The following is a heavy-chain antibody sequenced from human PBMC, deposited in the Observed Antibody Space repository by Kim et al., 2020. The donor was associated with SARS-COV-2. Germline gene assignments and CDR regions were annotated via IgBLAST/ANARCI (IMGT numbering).Heavy chain of an antibody. V-gene: IGHV1-3*01. J-gene: IGHJ6*02. D-gene: IGHD3-10*01. CDR3: ARRYYGSGVNYYYYGMDV. Sequence: QGRVTITRDKSASTAYMELSSLRSEDTAVYYCARRYYGSGVNYYYYGMDVWGQGTTVTVSS.